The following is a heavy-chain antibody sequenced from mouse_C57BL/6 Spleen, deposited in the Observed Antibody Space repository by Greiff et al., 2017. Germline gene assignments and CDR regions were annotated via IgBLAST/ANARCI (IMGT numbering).Heavy chain of an antibody. CDR3: ARRGSNGFAY. J-gene: IGHJ3*01. Sequence: EVKLMESGGGLVKPGGSLKLSCAASGFTFSSYTMSWVRQTPEKRLEWVATISGGGGNTYYPDSVKGRFTISRDNAKNPLYLQMSSLRSEDTALYYCARRGSNGFAYWGQGTLVTVSA. CDR1: GFTFSSYT. D-gene: IGHD2-5*01. V-gene: IGHV5-9*01. CDR2: ISGGGGNT.